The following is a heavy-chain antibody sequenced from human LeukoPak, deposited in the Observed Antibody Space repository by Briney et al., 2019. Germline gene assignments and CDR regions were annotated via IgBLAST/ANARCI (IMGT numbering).Heavy chain of an antibody. V-gene: IGHV3-30*03. CDR3: ARPRGAAAGTFGFDP. CDR2: ISYDGSNK. J-gene: IGHJ5*02. D-gene: IGHD6-13*01. Sequence: GGSLRLSCAASGFTFTSFVMRWVRQAPGKGLQWVALISYDGSNKYYADSVKGRFTISRDNSKNTLYLQMNSLRAEETAVYYCARPRGAAAGTFGFDPWGQGTLVTVSS. CDR1: GFTFTSFV.